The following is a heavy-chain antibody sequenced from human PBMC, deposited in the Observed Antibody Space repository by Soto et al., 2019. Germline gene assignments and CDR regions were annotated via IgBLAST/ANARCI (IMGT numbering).Heavy chain of an antibody. Sequence: QVQLVQSGAEVKKPGASVKVSCKASGYTFTSYDINWVRLATGQGLEWMGWMNPNSGNTGCAQTLQGRITMTMNTSIVTAYMVLSSLGSEDTAVYFCAGEVVRGMDVWCQGTTVTVSS. D-gene: IGHD2-15*01. CDR1: GYTFTSYD. V-gene: IGHV1-8*01. J-gene: IGHJ6*02. CDR3: AGEVVRGMDV. CDR2: MNPNSGNT.